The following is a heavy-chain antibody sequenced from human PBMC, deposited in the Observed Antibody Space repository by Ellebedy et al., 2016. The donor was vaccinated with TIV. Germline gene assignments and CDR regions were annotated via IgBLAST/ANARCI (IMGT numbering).Heavy chain of an antibody. Sequence: MPSETLSLTCTVSGGSISSYYWSWIRQPPGKGLEWIGYIYYSGSTNYNPSLKSRVTISVDTSKNQFSLKLSSVTAADTVVYYCARAGETVTTGVFDYWGQGTLVTVSS. CDR1: GGSISSYY. D-gene: IGHD4-11*01. V-gene: IGHV4-59*01. J-gene: IGHJ4*02. CDR2: IYYSGST. CDR3: ARAGETVTTGVFDY.